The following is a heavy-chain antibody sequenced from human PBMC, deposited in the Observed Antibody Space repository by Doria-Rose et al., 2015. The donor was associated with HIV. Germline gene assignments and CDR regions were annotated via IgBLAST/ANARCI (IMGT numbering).Heavy chain of an antibody. D-gene: IGHD6-13*01. CDR1: GVSLSSPGMG. J-gene: IGHJ4*02. V-gene: IGHV2-26*01. CDR3: ARIKSSRWYHKYYFDF. CDR2: IFSDDER. Sequence: ESGPVLVKPTETLSLTCTVSGVSLSSPGMGVSWIRQPPGKALEWLANIFSDDERSYKTSLKSRLTISRGTSKSQVVLTMTDMEPVDTATYYCARIKSSRWYHKYYFDFWGQGTLVIVSA.